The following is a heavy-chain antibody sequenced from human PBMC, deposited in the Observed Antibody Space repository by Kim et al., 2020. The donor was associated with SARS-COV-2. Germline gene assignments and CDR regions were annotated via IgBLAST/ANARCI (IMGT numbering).Heavy chain of an antibody. CDR1: GGSLSGYF. J-gene: IGHJ1*01. CDR2: INHGGYT. Sequence: SETLSLTCGVYGGSLSGYFWYWIRQPPGKGLEWIGEINHGGYTNYNPSLRSRVTISVDMFKNEFSLKMTSVTVTDTAVYYCARGLRGAGPIRGGDQWGQG. D-gene: IGHD3-10*01. CDR3: ARGLRGAGPIRGGDQ. V-gene: IGHV4-34*01.